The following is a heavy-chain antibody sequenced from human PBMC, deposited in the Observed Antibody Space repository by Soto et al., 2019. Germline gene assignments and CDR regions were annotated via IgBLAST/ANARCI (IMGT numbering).Heavy chain of an antibody. J-gene: IGHJ6*02. D-gene: IGHD1-1*01. Sequence: QVQLVQSGAEVKKPGSSVKVSCKASGGTFSSYAIDWVRQAPGQGLEWMGGIIPIFGTTNYAQKLQGRVKCTAHGATRTANMELSNLRAEDTAVYYWARGTVTGSEYTNNSYGLDVWGQGTTVTVSS. V-gene: IGHV1-69*12. CDR1: GGTFSSYA. CDR3: ARGTVTGSEYTNNSYGLDV. CDR2: IIPIFGTT.